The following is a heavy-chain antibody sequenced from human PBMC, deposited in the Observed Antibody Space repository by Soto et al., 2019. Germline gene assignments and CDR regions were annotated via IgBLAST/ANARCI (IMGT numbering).Heavy chain of an antibody. CDR1: GGSFSGYY. J-gene: IGHJ4*02. D-gene: IGHD3-10*01. V-gene: IGHV4-34*01. CDR2: INHSGST. CDR3: AGAYYYGSGSYTH. Sequence: SETLSLTCAVYGGSFSGYYWSWIRQPPGKGLEWIGEINHSGSTNYNPSLKSRVTISVDTSKNQFSLKLSSVTAADTAVYYCAGAYYYGSGSYTHWGQGTLVTVSS.